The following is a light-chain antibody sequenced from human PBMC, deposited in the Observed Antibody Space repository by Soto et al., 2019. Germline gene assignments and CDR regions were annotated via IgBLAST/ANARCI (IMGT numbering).Light chain of an antibody. V-gene: IGKV1-5*01. Sequence: DIQMTQSPSTLSASVGDRVTITCRASQSISSWLAWYQRKPGKAPKLLIYDASSLERRVPSRFSGSVSETQFTLTISSLQPDDFATYYCHQYKNYLYTFGQGTKLEIK. CDR1: QSISSW. J-gene: IGKJ2*01. CDR2: DAS. CDR3: HQYKNYLYT.